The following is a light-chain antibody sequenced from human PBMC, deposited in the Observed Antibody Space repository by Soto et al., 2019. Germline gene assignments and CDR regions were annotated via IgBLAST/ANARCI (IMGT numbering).Light chain of an antibody. Sequence: DIQMTQSPSALSASLGDRVTITCRASHSIDTWLAWYQQRPGKAPNLLIYDASSLASGVPSRFSGGGSGTAVTLPISNLQPADFGTYYCHQYKSYTPYTIGQGTKVEIK. CDR2: DAS. V-gene: IGKV1-5*01. CDR1: HSIDTW. J-gene: IGKJ2*01. CDR3: HQYKSYTPYT.